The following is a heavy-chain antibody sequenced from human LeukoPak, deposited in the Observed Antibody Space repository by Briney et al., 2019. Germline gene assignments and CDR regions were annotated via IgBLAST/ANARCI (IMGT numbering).Heavy chain of an antibody. D-gene: IGHD3-10*01. J-gene: IGHJ4*02. V-gene: IGHV3-23*01. CDR2: ISGSGGST. CDR1: GFTFRSYA. Sequence: GGSLRLSCAASGFTFRSYAMSWVPQAPGKGLEWVSPISGSGGSTYYADSVKGRFTISRDNSKNTLYLQMNSLRAEDTAVYYCAALLLWFGELFLPRFDYWGQGTLVTVSS. CDR3: AALLLWFGELFLPRFDY.